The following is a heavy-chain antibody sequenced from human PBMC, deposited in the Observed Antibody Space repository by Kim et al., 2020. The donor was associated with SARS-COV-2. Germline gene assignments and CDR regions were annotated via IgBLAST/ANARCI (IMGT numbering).Heavy chain of an antibody. V-gene: IGHV4-31*03. CDR2: IYYSGST. D-gene: IGHD2-8*02. CDR3: ARELGYCTGGVCQDERVNAFDI. Sequence: SETLSLTCTVSGGSISSGGYYWSWIRQHPGKGLEWIGYIYYSGSTYYNPSLKSRVTISVDTSKNQFSLKLSSVTAADTAVYYCARELGYCTGGVCQDERVNAFDIWGQGTMVTVSS. CDR1: GGSISSGGYY. J-gene: IGHJ3*02.